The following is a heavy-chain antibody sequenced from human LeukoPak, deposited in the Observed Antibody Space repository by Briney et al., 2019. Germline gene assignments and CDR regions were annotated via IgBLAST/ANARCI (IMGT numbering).Heavy chain of an antibody. CDR2: IKQDGSEK. CDR1: GFTFSSYW. J-gene: IGHJ4*02. V-gene: IGHV3-7*03. Sequence: GGSLRLSCAASGFTFSSYWMSWVRQAPGKGLEWVANIKQDGSEKYYVDSVKGRFTISRDNAKNSLYLQMNSLRAEDTGVYYCARAPYCIGGSCRFDYWGQGTLVTVSS. CDR3: ARAPYCIGGSCRFDY. D-gene: IGHD2-15*01.